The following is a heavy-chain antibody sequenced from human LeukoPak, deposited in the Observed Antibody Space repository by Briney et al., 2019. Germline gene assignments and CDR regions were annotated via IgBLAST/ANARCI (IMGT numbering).Heavy chain of an antibody. D-gene: IGHD1-1*01. Sequence: PGGSLRLSCAASGFTFSSYSMNWVRQAPGKGLEWVSSISSSSSYIYYADSVRGRFTISRDNAKNSLYLQMNSLRAEDTAVYYCARDQQDWNDVSIDYWGQGTLVTVSS. J-gene: IGHJ4*02. CDR3: ARDQQDWNDVSIDY. V-gene: IGHV3-21*01. CDR2: ISSSSSYI. CDR1: GFTFSSYS.